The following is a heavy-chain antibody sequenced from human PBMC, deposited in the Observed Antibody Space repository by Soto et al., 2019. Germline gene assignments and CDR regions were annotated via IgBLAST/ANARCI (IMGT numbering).Heavy chain of an antibody. CDR1: GFTFSRYA. CDR3: AKHGYCSGGGCYTDASDI. Sequence: GGSLRLSCAASGFTFSRYAMSRVRQAPGKGLEWVSAISGSGVSTSYADSVKGRFTISRDNFKNTLSLQMNSLRAEATALYFCAKHGYCSGGGCYTDASDIWGQGTMVTVSS. CDR2: ISGSGVST. V-gene: IGHV3-23*01. D-gene: IGHD2-15*01. J-gene: IGHJ3*02.